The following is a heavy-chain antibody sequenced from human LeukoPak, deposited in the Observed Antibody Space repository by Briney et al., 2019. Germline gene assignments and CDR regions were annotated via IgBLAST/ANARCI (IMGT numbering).Heavy chain of an antibody. D-gene: IGHD6-19*01. V-gene: IGHV3-30-3*01. CDR2: ISYDGSNK. CDR1: GFTFSNYA. J-gene: IGHJ4*02. CDR3: AREPYSSGWYFSYYFVY. Sequence: GGSLRLSCAASGFTFSNYAMHWVRQAPGKGLEWVAVISYDGSNKYYADSVKGRFTISRDNSKNTLYLQMNSLRAEDTAVYYCAREPYSSGWYFSYYFVYWDQGTLVTVSS.